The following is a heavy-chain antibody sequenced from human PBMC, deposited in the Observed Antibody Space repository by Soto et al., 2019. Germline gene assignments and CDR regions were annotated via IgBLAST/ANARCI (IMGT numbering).Heavy chain of an antibody. D-gene: IGHD3-22*01. V-gene: IGHV1-69*13. CDR2: IIPIFGTA. J-gene: IGHJ4*02. CDR1: GGTFSSYA. CDR3: ARDTYYYDSSGYFDY. Sequence: SVKFSCKASGGTFSSYAISWVRQAPGQGLEWMGGIIPIFGTANYAQKFQGRVTITADESTSTAYMELSSLRSEDTAVYYCARDTYYYDSSGYFDYWGQGTLVTVSS.